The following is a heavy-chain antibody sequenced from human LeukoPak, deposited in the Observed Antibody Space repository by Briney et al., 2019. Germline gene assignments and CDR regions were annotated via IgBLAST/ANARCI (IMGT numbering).Heavy chain of an antibody. Sequence: TSSETLSLTCTVSGYSITSGYYWGWIRQPPGKGLEWIGSIYHSGSTFYNPSLKSRVTISVDTSKNQFSLKLSSVTAADTAVYYCARDGIAVAGSAIDYWGQGTLVTVSS. CDR3: ARDGIAVAGSAIDY. V-gene: IGHV4-38-2*02. CDR2: IYHSGST. J-gene: IGHJ4*02. CDR1: GYSITSGYY. D-gene: IGHD6-19*01.